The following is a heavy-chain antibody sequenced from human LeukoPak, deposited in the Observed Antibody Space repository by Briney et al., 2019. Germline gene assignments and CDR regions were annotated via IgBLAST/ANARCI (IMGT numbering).Heavy chain of an antibody. CDR1: GFTFSGYS. Sequence: GGSLRLSCAASGFTFSGYSMTWVRQAPGKGLEWVSYISSSSSTIYYADSVKGRFTISRDNAKNSLYLQMNSLRAEDTAVYYCAREVPYYDILTGISDYWGQGTLVTVSS. D-gene: IGHD3-9*01. CDR2: ISSSSSTI. V-gene: IGHV3-48*04. J-gene: IGHJ4*02. CDR3: AREVPYYDILTGISDY.